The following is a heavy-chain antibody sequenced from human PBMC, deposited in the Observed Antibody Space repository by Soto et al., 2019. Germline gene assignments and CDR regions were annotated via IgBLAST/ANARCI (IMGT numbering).Heavy chain of an antibody. CDR3: VRQYFDFWTDFPDFDY. D-gene: IGHD3-3*01. J-gene: IGHJ4*02. CDR1: GYTFSKYD. CDR2: ISANSGRE. V-gene: IGHV1-18*01. Sequence: QVQLVQSGTEVKTPGASVKVSCKTSGYTFSKYDISWVRQAPGQGLVCMGLISANSGRENYAQKLQGRVTMTTDTSTSTAYMELGSLRSDDTAVYYCVRQYFDFWTDFPDFDYWGQGTLVTVSS.